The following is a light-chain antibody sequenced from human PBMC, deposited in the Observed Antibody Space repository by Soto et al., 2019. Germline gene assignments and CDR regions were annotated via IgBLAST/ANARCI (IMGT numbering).Light chain of an antibody. J-gene: IGKJ1*01. Sequence: DIKMTQSPSTLSASVGDRVTITCRASQSISSWLAWYQQKPGKAPKLLIYKASSLESGVPSRFSGSGSGTEFTLTISSLQPDDFAAYYCQQCNSYPWTFDQGTKVEIK. CDR3: QQCNSYPWT. CDR2: KAS. CDR1: QSISSW. V-gene: IGKV1-5*03.